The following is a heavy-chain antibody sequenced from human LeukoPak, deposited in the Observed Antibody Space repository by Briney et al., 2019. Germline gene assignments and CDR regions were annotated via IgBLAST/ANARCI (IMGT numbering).Heavy chain of an antibody. CDR2: MYYSGST. Sequence: PSETLSLTCTVSGESISGFYWNWIRQPPGKGLEWLGYMYYSGSTNYNPSLKSRVTISIDTAKNQFSLKLSSVTAADTAVYYCAREGYCSSTSCWGYFDYWGQGTLVTVSS. CDR3: AREGYCSSTSCWGYFDY. V-gene: IGHV4-59*12. J-gene: IGHJ4*02. D-gene: IGHD2-2*01. CDR1: GESISGFY.